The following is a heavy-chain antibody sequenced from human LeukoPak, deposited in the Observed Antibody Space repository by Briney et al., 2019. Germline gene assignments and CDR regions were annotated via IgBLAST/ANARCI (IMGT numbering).Heavy chain of an antibody. V-gene: IGHV3-73*01. CDR3: TSRGNYDSSYYMDV. Sequence: PGGSLRLSCAASGFTLSGSLIHWVRQASGKGLEWVGLVRSKANSYATSYSASVKGRFTISRDDSKNTAYLQMNSLKTEDTAIYYCTSRGNYDSSYYMDVWGKGTTVTVSS. CDR2: VRSKANSYAT. J-gene: IGHJ6*03. CDR1: GFTLSGSL. D-gene: IGHD3-22*01.